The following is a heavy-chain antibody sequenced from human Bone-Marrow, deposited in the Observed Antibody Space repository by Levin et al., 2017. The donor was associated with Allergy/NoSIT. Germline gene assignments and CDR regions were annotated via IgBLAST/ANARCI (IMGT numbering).Heavy chain of an antibody. CDR3: ARAAQDLRLAAFDI. V-gene: IGHV2-70*11. CDR2: IDWDDDK. D-gene: IGHD5-12*01. J-gene: IGHJ3*02. Sequence: SGPTLVKPTQTLTLTCTFSGFSLSTSGMCVSWIRQPPGKALEWLARIDWDDDKYYSTSLKTRLTISKDTSKNQVVLTMTNMDPVDTATYYCARAAQDLRLAAFDIWGQGTMVTVSS. CDR1: GFSLSTSGMC.